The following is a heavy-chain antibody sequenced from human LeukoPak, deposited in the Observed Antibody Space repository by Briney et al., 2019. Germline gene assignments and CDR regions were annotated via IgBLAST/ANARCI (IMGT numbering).Heavy chain of an antibody. CDR2: INHSGST. V-gene: IGHV4-34*01. D-gene: IGHD1-26*01. Sequence: PETLSLTCAVYGGSFSGYYWSWIRQPPGKGLEWIGEINHSGSTNYNPSLKSRVTISVDTSKNQFSLKLSSVTAADTAVYYCARGYSGSYYGLDYWGQGTLVTVSS. CDR1: GGSFSGYY. J-gene: IGHJ4*02. CDR3: ARGYSGSYYGLDY.